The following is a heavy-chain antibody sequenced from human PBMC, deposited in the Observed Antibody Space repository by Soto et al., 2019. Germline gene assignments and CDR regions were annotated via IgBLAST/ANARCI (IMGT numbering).Heavy chain of an antibody. CDR2: IGAAGDT. CDR3: AAGGVTTVAQFDY. D-gene: IGHD4-4*01. V-gene: IGHV3-13*01. Sequence: EVQLVESGGGLVQPGGSLRLSCAASGFTFSNYAMHWVRQPTGKGLEWVSGIGAAGDTYYPGSVKGRFTISRKNAKNSLYLQMNSLRAGDTGVYYCAAGGVTTVAQFDYWGQGTLVTVSS. J-gene: IGHJ4*02. CDR1: GFTFSNYA.